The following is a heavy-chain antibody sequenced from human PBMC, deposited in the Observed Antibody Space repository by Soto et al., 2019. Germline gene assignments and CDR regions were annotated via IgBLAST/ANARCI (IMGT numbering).Heavy chain of an antibody. D-gene: IGHD6-13*01. CDR2: FFPGDSDT. Sequence: GESLKISCKGFGYRFSSYWIGWVRQMPGKGLEWMGIFFPGDSDTRYSLSFQGQVTISADKSINTAYLQWFSLKASDTAMYYCALSSVAAAGFDFWGPGTPVTVSS. CDR1: GYRFSSYW. V-gene: IGHV5-51*01. CDR3: ALSSVAAAGFDF. J-gene: IGHJ4*02.